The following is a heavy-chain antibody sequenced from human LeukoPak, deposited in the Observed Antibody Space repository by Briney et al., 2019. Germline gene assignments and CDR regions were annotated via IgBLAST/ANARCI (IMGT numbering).Heavy chain of an antibody. CDR2: IYHSGST. CDR3: ARQDYYDSSVIDAFDI. Sequence: SETLSLTCAVSGYSISSGYYWGWIRQPPGKGLEWIGSIYHSGSTYYNPSLKSRVTISVDTSKNQFSLQLSSVTAADTAVYYCARQDYYDSSVIDAFDIWGQGTMATVSS. V-gene: IGHV4-38-2*01. D-gene: IGHD3-22*01. J-gene: IGHJ3*02. CDR1: GYSISSGYY.